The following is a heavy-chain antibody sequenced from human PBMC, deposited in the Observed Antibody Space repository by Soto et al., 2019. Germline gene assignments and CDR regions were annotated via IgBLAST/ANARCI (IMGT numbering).Heavy chain of an antibody. CDR2: IYYSGST. V-gene: IGHV4-61*01. D-gene: IGHD3-3*01. J-gene: IGHJ3*02. CDR1: GGSVSSGSYY. CDR3: ARDLWSGYYNAFDI. Sequence: QVQLQESGPGLMKPSETLSLTCTVSGGSVSSGSYYWSWIRQPPGKGLEWIGYIYYSGSTNYNPSLTSRVTISVDTSKNQFSLKLSSVTAADTAVYYCARDLWSGYYNAFDIWGQGTMVTVSS.